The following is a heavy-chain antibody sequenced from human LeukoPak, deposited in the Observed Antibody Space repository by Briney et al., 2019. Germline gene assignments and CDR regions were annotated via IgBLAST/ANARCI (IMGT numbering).Heavy chain of an antibody. Sequence: PGRSLRLSCAASGFIYSHYGMHWVRQAPGKGLEWGAVIWSDGSNRFYAGSVKGRFTISRDNSQRTLFLQMNSLRVDDTAMYYCVRDAQRGFDYSNSLKYWGHGTLVTVSS. CDR2: IWSDGSNR. D-gene: IGHD4-11*01. CDR1: GFIYSHYG. J-gene: IGHJ4*01. CDR3: VRDAQRGFDYSNSLKY. V-gene: IGHV3-33*01.